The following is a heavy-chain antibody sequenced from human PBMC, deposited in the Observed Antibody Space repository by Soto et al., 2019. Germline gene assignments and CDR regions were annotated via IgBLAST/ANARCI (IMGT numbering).Heavy chain of an antibody. J-gene: IGHJ5*02. CDR1: GGAISSYY. V-gene: IGHV4-59*08. D-gene: IGHD1-26*01. CDR3: ARHGYSGSYYAQSRLGRKNWFDP. Sequence: PSETLSLTCTVSGGAISSYYWSWIRQPPGKGLEWIGYIYYSGSTNYNPSLKSRVTISVDTSKNQFSLKLSSVTAADTAVYYCARHGYSGSYYAQSRLGRKNWFDPWGQGTLVTVSS. CDR2: IYYSGST.